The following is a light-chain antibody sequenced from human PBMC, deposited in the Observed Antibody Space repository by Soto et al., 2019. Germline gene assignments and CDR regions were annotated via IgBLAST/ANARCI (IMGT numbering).Light chain of an antibody. CDR2: DAS. CDR1: QNVNNF. V-gene: IGKV3-11*01. Sequence: EVVLTQSPATPSLSPGARATLSCRASQNVNNFLAWYQQKPGQAPRLLIYDASNRATGIPARFSGSGSGTEFTLTISSLQSEDSAVYYCQQYNNWPPITFGQGTRLEI. CDR3: QQYNNWPPIT. J-gene: IGKJ5*01.